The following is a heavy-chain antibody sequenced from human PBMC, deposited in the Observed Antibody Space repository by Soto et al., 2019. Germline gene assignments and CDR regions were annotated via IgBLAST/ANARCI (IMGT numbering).Heavy chain of an antibody. J-gene: IGHJ6*03. CDR3: ARAPLENYCSSTSCYSYYYYMDV. CDR2: ISSSGSTI. Sequence: GSLRLSCAASGFTFSSYAMHWIRQAPGKGLEWVSYISSSGSTIYYADSVKGRFTISRDNAKNSLYLQMNSLRAEDTAVYYCARAPLENYCSSTSCYSYYYYMDVWGKGTTVTVSS. D-gene: IGHD2-2*01. CDR1: GFTFSSYA. V-gene: IGHV3-48*04.